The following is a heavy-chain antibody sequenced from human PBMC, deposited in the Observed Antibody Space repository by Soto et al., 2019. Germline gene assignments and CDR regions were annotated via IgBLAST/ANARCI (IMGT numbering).Heavy chain of an antibody. Sequence: ASVKVSCKASGYTFTGYYMHWVLQAPGQGLEWMGWINPNSGGTNYAQKFQGRVTMTRDTSISTAYMELSRLRSDDTAVYYCARVQVDYDSSGHAVDYWGQGNLVTVSS. J-gene: IGHJ4*02. CDR2: INPNSGGT. D-gene: IGHD3-22*01. CDR1: GYTFTGYY. CDR3: ARVQVDYDSSGHAVDY. V-gene: IGHV1-2*02.